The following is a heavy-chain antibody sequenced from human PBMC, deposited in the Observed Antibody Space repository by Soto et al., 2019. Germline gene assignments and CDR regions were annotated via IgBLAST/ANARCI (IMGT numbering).Heavy chain of an antibody. CDR3: ARNRYYYGSGRPFDY. V-gene: IGHV4-34*01. J-gene: IGHJ4*02. D-gene: IGHD3-10*01. CDR1: GGSFSGYY. CDR2: INHSGST. Sequence: QVQLQQWGAGLLKPSETLSLTCAVYGGSFSGYYWSWIRQPPGKGLEWIGEINHSGSTNYNPSLKSRVTISVDTSKNQFALKLSSVTAADTAVYYCARNRYYYGSGRPFDYWGQGTLVTVSS.